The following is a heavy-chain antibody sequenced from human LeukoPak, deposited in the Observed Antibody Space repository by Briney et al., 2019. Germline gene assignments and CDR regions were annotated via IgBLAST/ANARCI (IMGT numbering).Heavy chain of an antibody. Sequence: SETLSLTCAVSGGSISSGGYSWSWIRQPPGKGLEWIGYIYHSGSTYYNPSLKSRVTIPVDRSKNQFSLKLSSVTAADTAVYYSARDSGGSGSYYPPHFDYWGQGTLDTVSS. CDR1: GGSISSGGYS. V-gene: IGHV4-30-2*01. CDR3: ARDSGGSGSYYPPHFDY. D-gene: IGHD3-10*01. J-gene: IGHJ4*02. CDR2: IYHSGST.